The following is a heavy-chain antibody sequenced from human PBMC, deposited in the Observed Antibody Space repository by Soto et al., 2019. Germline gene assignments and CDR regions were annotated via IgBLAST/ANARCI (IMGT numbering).Heavy chain of an antibody. V-gene: IGHV3-NL1*01. J-gene: IGHJ3*02. CDR1: GFTFSSYG. Sequence: GGSLRLSCAASGFTFSSYGMHWVRQAPGKGLEWVSVIYSGGSTYYADSVKGRFTTSRDNSKNTLYLQMGSLRAEDMAVYYCARPGYCSGGSCLRGAFDIWGQGTTVTVSS. D-gene: IGHD2-15*01. CDR2: IYSGGST. CDR3: ARPGYCSGGSCLRGAFDI.